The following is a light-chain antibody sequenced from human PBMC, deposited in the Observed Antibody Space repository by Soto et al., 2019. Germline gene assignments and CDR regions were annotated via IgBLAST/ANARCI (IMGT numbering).Light chain of an antibody. J-gene: IGKJ4*01. CDR3: QQSYSTPRT. CDR2: AAS. CDR1: QSISSY. Sequence: TQSPSSLSASVGDRVTITCRASQSISSYLNWYQQKPGKAPKLLIYAASSLQSGVPSRFSGSGSGTDFTLTISSLQPEDFATYYCQQSYSTPRTVGGGTKVDIK. V-gene: IGKV1-39*01.